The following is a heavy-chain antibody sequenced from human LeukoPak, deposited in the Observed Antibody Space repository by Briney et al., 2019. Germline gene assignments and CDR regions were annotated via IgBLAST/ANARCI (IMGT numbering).Heavy chain of an antibody. CDR3: ARQSGGSLDY. D-gene: IGHD1-26*01. CDR2: ISSDGSNK. Sequence: GRSLRLSCSASGFTFSSFGMHWVRQAPGKGLEWVAVISSDGSNKAYADSVKGRFTISRDNAKNSLYLQMNGLRVEDTAVYYCARQSGGSLDYWGQGTLVTVSS. J-gene: IGHJ4*02. CDR1: GFTFSSFG. V-gene: IGHV3-30*03.